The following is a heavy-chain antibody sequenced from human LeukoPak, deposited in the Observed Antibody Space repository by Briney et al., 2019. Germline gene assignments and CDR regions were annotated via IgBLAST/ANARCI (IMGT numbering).Heavy chain of an antibody. J-gene: IGHJ3*02. Sequence: SETLSLTCAVYGGSFSGYYWSWIRQPPGKGLEWIGEINHSGSTNYNPSLKSRVTISVDTSKNHFSLKLSSVTAADTAVYYCARTSPDYGDYLRPAFDIWGQGTMVTVSS. CDR2: INHSGST. V-gene: IGHV4-34*01. CDR3: ARTSPDYGDYLRPAFDI. CDR1: GGSFSGYY. D-gene: IGHD4-17*01.